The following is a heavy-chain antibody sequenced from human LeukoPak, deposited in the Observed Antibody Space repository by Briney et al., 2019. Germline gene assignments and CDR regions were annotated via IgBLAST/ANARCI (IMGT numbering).Heavy chain of an antibody. CDR2: ISSSSSTI. Sequence: GGSLRLSCAASGFTFSSYSMNWVRQAPGKGLEWVSYISSSSSTIYYADSVKGRFTISRDNAKNSLYLQMNSLRAEDTAVYYCARGRFGTRHTLFDYWGQGTLVTVSS. D-gene: IGHD3-16*01. CDR3: ARGRFGTRHTLFDY. CDR1: GFTFSSYS. J-gene: IGHJ4*02. V-gene: IGHV3-48*01.